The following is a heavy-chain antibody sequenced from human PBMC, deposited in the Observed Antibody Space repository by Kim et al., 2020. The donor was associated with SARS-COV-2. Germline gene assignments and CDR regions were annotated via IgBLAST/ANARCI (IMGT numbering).Heavy chain of an antibody. D-gene: IGHD3-9*01. V-gene: IGHV3-74*01. J-gene: IGHJ4*02. Sequence: YAGYVKCRFTISRDNAKNTLYLKMKSLRAADTSVYYCTRDTPLTGQTYDYWGQGTLVTVSS. CDR3: TRDTPLTGQTYDY.